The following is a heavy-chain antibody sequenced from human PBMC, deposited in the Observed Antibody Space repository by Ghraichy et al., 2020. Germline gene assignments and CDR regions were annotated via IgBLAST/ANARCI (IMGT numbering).Heavy chain of an antibody. CDR3: AKKRADFGDHSYFDY. CDR2: TQSDGTT. V-gene: IGHV3-53*01. Sequence: TGSGRDMAWFRQAPGKGLDWVSITQSDGTTYYGDSVKGRFIVSKDTSQNTLYLQMNSLRVEDTAVYYCAKKRADFGDHSYFDYWGQGTLVTVSS. CDR1: TGSGRD. J-gene: IGHJ4*02. D-gene: IGHD4-17*01.